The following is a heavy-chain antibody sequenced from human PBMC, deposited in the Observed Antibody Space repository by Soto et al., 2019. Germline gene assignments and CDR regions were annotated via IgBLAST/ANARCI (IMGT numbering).Heavy chain of an antibody. CDR2: IIPIFGTA. J-gene: IGHJ3*02. CDR3: ARIRKWLVRGGEAFDI. D-gene: IGHD6-19*01. V-gene: IGHV1-69*01. Sequence: QVQLVQSGAEVKKPGSSVKVSCKASGGTFSSYAISWVRQAPGQGLEWMGGIIPIFGTANYAQKFQGRVTITADESTSTAYMELSSLRSEDTAVYYCARIRKWLVRGGEAFDIWGQGTMVTVSS. CDR1: GGTFSSYA.